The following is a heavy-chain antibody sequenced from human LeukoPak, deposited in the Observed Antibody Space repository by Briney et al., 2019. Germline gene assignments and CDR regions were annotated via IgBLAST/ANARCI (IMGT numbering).Heavy chain of an antibody. CDR2: TYYRSKWYN. J-gene: IGHJ2*01. D-gene: IGHD3-3*02. Sequence: SQTLSLTCASSGDSVSSNSAAWNWIRQSPARGLEWLGNTYYRSKWYNDYAVSVKSRITINPDTSKNQFSLQLNSVTPEDTAVYYCARGISKENWYFDLWGRGTLVTVSS. CDR3: ARGISKENWYFDL. CDR1: GDSVSSNSAA. V-gene: IGHV6-1*01.